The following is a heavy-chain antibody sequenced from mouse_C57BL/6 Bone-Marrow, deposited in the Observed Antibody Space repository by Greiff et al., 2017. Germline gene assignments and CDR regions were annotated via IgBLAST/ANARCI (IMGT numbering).Heavy chain of an antibody. CDR2: ISDGGSYT. V-gene: IGHV5-4*01. CDR1: GFTFSSYA. CDR3: ARDSGWLLGDY. J-gene: IGHJ2*01. D-gene: IGHD2-3*01. Sequence: EVQLVESGGGLVKPGGSLKLSCAASGFTFSSYAMPWVRQTPEQRLEWVATISDGGSYTYYPDNVKGRFTISRDNAKNNLYLQMSHLKSEDTAMYYCARDSGWLLGDYWGQGTTLTVSS.